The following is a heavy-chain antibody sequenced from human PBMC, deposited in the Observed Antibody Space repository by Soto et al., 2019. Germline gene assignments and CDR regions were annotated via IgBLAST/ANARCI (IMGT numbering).Heavy chain of an antibody. CDR2: MSAYNGNT. J-gene: IGHJ4*02. V-gene: IGHV1-18*03. CDR1: GYTFPSYD. CDR3: AGGYHRGH. D-gene: IGHD2-2*01. Sequence: QVQLVQSGAEVKKPGASVKVSCKASGYTFPSYDITWVRQAPGQGLEWMGWMSAYNGNTNYAQKPQGRVTMTTDTSTSRAYMELSSVRSDEMAVDDCAGGYHRGHWGQGTLVTV.